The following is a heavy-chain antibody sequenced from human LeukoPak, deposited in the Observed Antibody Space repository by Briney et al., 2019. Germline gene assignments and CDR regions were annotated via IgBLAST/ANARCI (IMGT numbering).Heavy chain of an antibody. CDR1: GFTFSSYA. V-gene: IGHV3-30-3*01. Sequence: GGSLRLSCAASGFTFSSYAMHWVRQAPGKGLEWVAVISYDGSNKYYADSVKGRFTISRDNSKNTLYLEMNSLRAEDTAVYYCARGKVYDSSGYCGSPSDYWGQGTLVTVSS. D-gene: IGHD3-22*01. J-gene: IGHJ4*02. CDR2: ISYDGSNK. CDR3: ARGKVYDSSGYCGSPSDY.